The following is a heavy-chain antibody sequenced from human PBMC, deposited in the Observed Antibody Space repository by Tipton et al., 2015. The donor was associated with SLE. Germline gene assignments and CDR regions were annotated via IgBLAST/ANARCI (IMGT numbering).Heavy chain of an antibody. CDR2: INSDGSST. V-gene: IGHV3-74*01. D-gene: IGHD3-10*01. Sequence: GSLRLSCAASGFTFSTYWMHWVRQVPGKGLVWVSRINSDGSSTNYADSVKGRFTISRDNAKNTLYLQMNSLRAEDTAVYYCAKDGNYHGSGSYGSWFDSWGQGTLVSVSS. CDR3: AKDGNYHGSGSYGSWFDS. CDR1: GFTFSTYW. J-gene: IGHJ5*01.